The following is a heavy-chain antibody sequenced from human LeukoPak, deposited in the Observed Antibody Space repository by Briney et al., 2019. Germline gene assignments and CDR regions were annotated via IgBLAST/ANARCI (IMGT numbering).Heavy chain of an antibody. Sequence: GVSLRLSCKGSGYSFTIYWIGWVRQMPGKGLEWMGIIYPGDSDTTYSPSFQGQVTISADRSINTAYLHWSSLEASDTAIYYCARRLKHSNGWTFDYWGQGTLVTVSS. CDR1: GYSFTIYW. D-gene: IGHD6-19*01. CDR2: IYPGDSDT. J-gene: IGHJ4*02. CDR3: ARRLKHSNGWTFDY. V-gene: IGHV5-51*01.